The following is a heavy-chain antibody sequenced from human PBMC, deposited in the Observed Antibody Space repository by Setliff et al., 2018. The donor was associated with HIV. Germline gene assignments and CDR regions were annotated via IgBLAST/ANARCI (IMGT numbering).Heavy chain of an antibody. D-gene: IGHD5-12*01. J-gene: IGHJ4*02. Sequence: SETLSLTCSVSGGSISNFYWSWIRQPPGKGLEWVGHIYSTGSTYYNPSLESRLTLSVDTSENQFFLKLKSVTAADTAVYYCARASSGYESRGLFDYWGQGMLVTVSS. CDR1: GGSISNFY. CDR2: IYSTGST. CDR3: ARASSGYESRGLFDY. V-gene: IGHV4-59*13.